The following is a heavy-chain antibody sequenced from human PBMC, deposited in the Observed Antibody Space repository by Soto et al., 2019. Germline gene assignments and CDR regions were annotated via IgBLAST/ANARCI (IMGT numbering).Heavy chain of an antibody. CDR3: ARGGWFDGDDSLGYFFAY. Sequence: SETLSLTCAVYGGSFSGYYWSWIRQPPGKGLEWIGEINHSGSTNYNPSLKSRVTISVDTSKNQFSLKLSSVTAADTAVYYCARGGWFDGDDSLGYFFAYWGQGTLVPVSS. D-gene: IGHD4-17*01. CDR1: GGSFSGYY. CDR2: INHSGST. J-gene: IGHJ4*02. V-gene: IGHV4-34*01.